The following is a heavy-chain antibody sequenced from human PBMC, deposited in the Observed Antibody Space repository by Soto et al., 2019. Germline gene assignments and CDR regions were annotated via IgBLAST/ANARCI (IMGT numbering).Heavy chain of an antibody. Sequence: GESLKISCKGSGYSFTSYWIGWVRQMPGKGLEWMGIIYPGDSDTRYSPSFQGQVTISADKSISTAYLQWSSLKASDTAMYYCARRSSGYCSSTSCYSYGMDVWGQGTTVTVSS. CDR2: IYPGDSDT. CDR1: GYSFTSYW. CDR3: ARRSSGYCSSTSCYSYGMDV. D-gene: IGHD2-2*01. J-gene: IGHJ6*02. V-gene: IGHV5-51*01.